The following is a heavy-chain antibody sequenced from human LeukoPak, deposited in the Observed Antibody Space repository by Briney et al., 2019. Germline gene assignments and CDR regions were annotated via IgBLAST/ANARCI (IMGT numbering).Heavy chain of an antibody. D-gene: IGHD2/OR15-2a*01. V-gene: IGHV3-48*01. CDR3: ARGGLSIMGY. J-gene: IGHJ4*02. CDR1: GITFSSYS. CDR2: ISSSGSTK. Sequence: PGGSLRLSCVASGITFSSYSMNWVRQAPGKGLEWVSYISSSGSTKYYADSVKGRFTISRDNARNSLYLQMNSLRAEDTAVYFCARGGLSIMGYWGQGTLVTVSS.